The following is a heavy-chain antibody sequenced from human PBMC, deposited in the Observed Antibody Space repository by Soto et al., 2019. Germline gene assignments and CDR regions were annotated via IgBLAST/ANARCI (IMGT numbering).Heavy chain of an antibody. Sequence: PSETLSLTCTVSGASVTGFYWSWIRQPPGKGLEWIGYVFHSGSSNYNPSLKSRVTISVDTSKSQIALRLTSVTAADAAVYYRARAPGLGVEHIDSWGQGT. CDR1: GASVTGFY. CDR2: VFHSGSS. V-gene: IGHV4-59*02. CDR3: ARAPGLGVEHIDS. J-gene: IGHJ5*01. D-gene: IGHD6-19*01.